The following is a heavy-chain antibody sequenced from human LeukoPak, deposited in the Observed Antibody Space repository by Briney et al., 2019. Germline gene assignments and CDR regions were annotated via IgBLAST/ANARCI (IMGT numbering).Heavy chain of an antibody. CDR3: VRARDGYCSSTSCSDAFDI. D-gene: IGHD2-2*03. J-gene: IGHJ3*02. Sequence: PGGSLRLACSPSGFPLSSDWMSWVPQTTGRGVEWVANIKQDGSEKYYVDTVKGRFTISRDNAKNSLYLQMNSLRAEDTAVYYCVRARDGYCSSTSCSDAFDISGQGTMVTASS. CDR2: IKQDGSEK. V-gene: IGHV3-7*01. CDR1: GFPLSSDW.